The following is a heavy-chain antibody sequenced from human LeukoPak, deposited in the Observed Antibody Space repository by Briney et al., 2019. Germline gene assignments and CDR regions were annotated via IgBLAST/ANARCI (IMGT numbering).Heavy chain of an antibody. V-gene: IGHV3-33*06. CDR2: VWYDGINN. CDR3: AKDRSGTWSFDY. D-gene: IGHD3-3*01. J-gene: IGHJ4*02. CDR1: GFTFSSHN. Sequence: GSSLRLSCAASGFTFSSHNMHWVRQAPGKGLEWVEVVWYDGINNVFADSVKGRFTLSRDNSNKTLFLQINSLRVEDTAVYYCAKDRSGTWSFDYWGQGTLVTVSS.